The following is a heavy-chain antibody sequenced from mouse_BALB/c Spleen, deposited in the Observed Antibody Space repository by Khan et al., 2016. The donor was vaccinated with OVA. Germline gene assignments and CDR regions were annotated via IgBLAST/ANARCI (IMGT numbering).Heavy chain of an antibody. CDR1: GYTFTDYA. CDR2: ISTYSGNT. D-gene: IGHD2-1*01. Sequence: VQLQESGPELVRPGVSVKISCKGSGYTFTDYAMHWVKQSHAKSLEWIGVISTYSGNTNYTQKFKGKATMTVDKSSSPAYMELARLTSEDSAIYYGARGGGNYFYWYFDVWGAGTTVTVSS. J-gene: IGHJ1*01. CDR3: ARGGGNYFYWYFDV. V-gene: IGHV1S137*01.